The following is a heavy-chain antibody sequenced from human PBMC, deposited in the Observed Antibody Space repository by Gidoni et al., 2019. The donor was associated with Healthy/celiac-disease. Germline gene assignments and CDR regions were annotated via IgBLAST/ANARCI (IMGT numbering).Heavy chain of an antibody. Sequence: EVQLVESGGGLVKPGGSLRRSCAASGFTFSSYSMNWVRQAPGQGLKWVSSISSSSSYIYYADSVKGRFTISRDNAKNSLYLQMNSLRAEDTAVYYCARDQGYSSSRPLGYWGQGTLVTVSS. CDR2: ISSSSSYI. CDR3: ARDQGYSSSRPLGY. J-gene: IGHJ4*02. D-gene: IGHD6-13*01. CDR1: GFTFSSYS. V-gene: IGHV3-21*01.